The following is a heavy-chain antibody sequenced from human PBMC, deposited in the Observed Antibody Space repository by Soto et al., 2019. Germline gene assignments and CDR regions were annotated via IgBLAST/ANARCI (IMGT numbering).Heavy chain of an antibody. Sequence: SVKVSFKASGGTFSSYTISWVRQAPGQGLEWMGRIIPILGIANYAQKFQGRVTITADKSTSTAYMELSSLRSEDTAVYYCARLGYCSGSYYRDHDAFDIWGQGTMVTVSS. CDR3: ARLGYCSGSYYRDHDAFDI. V-gene: IGHV1-69*02. CDR1: GGTFSSYT. J-gene: IGHJ3*02. CDR2: IIPILGIA. D-gene: IGHD3-10*01.